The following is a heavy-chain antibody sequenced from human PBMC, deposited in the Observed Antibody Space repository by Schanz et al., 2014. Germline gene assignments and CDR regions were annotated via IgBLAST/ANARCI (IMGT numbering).Heavy chain of an antibody. V-gene: IGHV3-23*01. J-gene: IGHJ6*03. CDR3: ARVKYCTITRCYRTETEGIYYMDV. CDR2: ISSGGGST. CDR1: TFTFDHYA. Sequence: EVQLLESGGGLVQPGGSLRLSCSASTFTFDHYAMTWVRQAPGKGLLWVSSISSGGGSTYYADSVKGRFTISRDNSKNTLYLQMKSLRAEDTAVYYCARVKYCTITRCYRTETEGIYYMDVLGKGTTVTVSS. D-gene: IGHD2-2*01.